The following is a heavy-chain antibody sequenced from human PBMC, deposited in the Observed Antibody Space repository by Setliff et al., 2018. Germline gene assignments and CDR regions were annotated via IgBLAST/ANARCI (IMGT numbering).Heavy chain of an antibody. D-gene: IGHD3-3*01. CDR2: ISGSGDAT. J-gene: IGHJ4*02. Sequence: GGSLRLSCAASGFAFSSCAMNWVRQAPGTGLEWVSAISGSGDATYYADSVKGRFTISRDNSKNTLYLQMNSLRAEDTAVYYCAKDPQIRFLEWLSRVYFDYWGQGTLVTVSS. CDR1: GFAFSSCA. CDR3: AKDPQIRFLEWLSRVYFDY. V-gene: IGHV3-23*01.